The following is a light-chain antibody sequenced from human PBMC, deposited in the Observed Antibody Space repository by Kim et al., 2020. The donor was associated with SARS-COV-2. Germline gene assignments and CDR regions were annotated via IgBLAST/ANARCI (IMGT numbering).Light chain of an antibody. CDR2: DST. J-gene: IGLJ2*01. Sequence: QSVLTQPPSVSAAPGQKVTISCSGSTSNIGTNYVSWYQQLPVTAPKLLIYDSTERPSGIPDRFSASKSGASATLGITGLQTGDEAVYYCGTWDSSLSAGVFGGGTQLTVL. V-gene: IGLV1-51*01. CDR1: TSNIGTNY. CDR3: GTWDSSLSAGV.